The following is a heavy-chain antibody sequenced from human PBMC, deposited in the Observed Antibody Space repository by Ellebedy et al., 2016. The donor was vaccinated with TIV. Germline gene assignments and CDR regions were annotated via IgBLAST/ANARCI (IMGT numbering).Heavy chain of an antibody. D-gene: IGHD2-2*01. CDR2: ISSSSSYI. CDR3: ARGAEYQLPFGAFDI. Sequence: GESLKISXAASGFTFSSYWMSWVRQAPGKGLEWVSSISSSSSYIYYADSVKGRFTISRDNAKNSLYLQMNSLRAEDTAVYYCARGAEYQLPFGAFDIWGQGTMVTVSS. V-gene: IGHV3-21*04. J-gene: IGHJ3*02. CDR1: GFTFSSYW.